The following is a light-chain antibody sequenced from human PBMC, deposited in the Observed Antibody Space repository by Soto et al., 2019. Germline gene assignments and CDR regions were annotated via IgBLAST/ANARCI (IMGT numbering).Light chain of an antibody. Sequence: EIVLTQSPGTLSLSPGERATLSCRASQTVRTNYLAWFQHKPGQAPRLLIYGASSRPTGIPDRFSGSGSGTDFTLTINRLEPEDFAVYFCQQYSDSPLTFGGGTKVEIK. CDR1: QTVRTNY. CDR3: QQYSDSPLT. V-gene: IGKV3-20*01. J-gene: IGKJ4*01. CDR2: GAS.